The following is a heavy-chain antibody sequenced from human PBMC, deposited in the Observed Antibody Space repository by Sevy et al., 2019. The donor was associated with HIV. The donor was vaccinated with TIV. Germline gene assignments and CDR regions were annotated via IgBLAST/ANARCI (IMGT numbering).Heavy chain of an antibody. CDR3: AKDDRKDSSGYYDF. V-gene: IGHV3-23*01. J-gene: IGHJ4*02. CDR2: IRGGGDKT. Sequence: GGSLRLSCAASGLTFSNYAMSWVRQAPGKGLEWVSRIRGGGDKTYYAASVRGRFTISRDNSKNTLYLQMNSLRAEDSAVYYCAKDDRKDSSGYYDFWGQGTLVTVSS. D-gene: IGHD3-22*01. CDR1: GLTFSNYA.